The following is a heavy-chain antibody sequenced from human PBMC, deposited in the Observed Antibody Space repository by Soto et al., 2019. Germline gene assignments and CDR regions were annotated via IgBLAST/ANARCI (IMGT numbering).Heavy chain of an antibody. Sequence: WTWIRQPPGKGLEWIGEINHSGSTNYNPSLKSRVTISVDRSKNQFSLRLSPVTAADTAVYYCARGDRGRESDPWGQGTLVTVSS. J-gene: IGHJ5*02. CDR2: INHSGST. CDR3: ARGDRGRESDP. V-gene: IGHV4-34*01.